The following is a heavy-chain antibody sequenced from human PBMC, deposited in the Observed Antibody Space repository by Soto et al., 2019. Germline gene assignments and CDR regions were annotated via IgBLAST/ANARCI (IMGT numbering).Heavy chain of an antibody. CDR3: ARGIASESLVSFEV. Sequence: EVLLVESGGGLVKPGGSLRLSCVASGFSFSTSIMHWVRQAPGKGLEWIATISSTSTNIYYAGSVKGRFSISRDNPKNSLFLQMNSLSAEDMAVYYCARGIASESLVSFEVWGKGTMVTVS. CDR1: GFSFSTSI. J-gene: IGHJ3*01. CDR2: ISSTSTNI. V-gene: IGHV3-21*02. D-gene: IGHD2-21*01.